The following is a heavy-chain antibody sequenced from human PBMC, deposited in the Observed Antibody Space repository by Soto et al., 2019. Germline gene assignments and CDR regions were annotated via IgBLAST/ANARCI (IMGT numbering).Heavy chain of an antibody. D-gene: IGHD3-22*01. J-gene: IGHJ4*02. CDR3: ARDGYYDRSHYFDY. Sequence: SETLSLTFTVSGGSISSGDYYWSWIRQPPGKGLEWIGYIYYSGSTYYNPSLKSRVTISVDTSKNQFSLKLSSVTAADTAVYYCARDGYYDRSHYFDYWGQGTLVTVSS. V-gene: IGHV4-30-4*01. CDR2: IYYSGST. CDR1: GGSISSGDYY.